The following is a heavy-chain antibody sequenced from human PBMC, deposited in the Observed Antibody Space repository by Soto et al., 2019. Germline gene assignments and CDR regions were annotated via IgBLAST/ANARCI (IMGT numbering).Heavy chain of an antibody. CDR2: ISSNGGST. CDR3: VNCSGSSGWYYFDY. D-gene: IGHD6-19*01. V-gene: IGHV3-64D*09. CDR1: GFTFSSYA. J-gene: IGHJ4*02. Sequence: GGSLRLSCSASGFTFSSYAMHWVRQAPGKGLEYVSAISSNGGSTYYADSVKGRFTISRDNSKNTLYLQMSSLRAEDTDLSYGVNCSGSSGWYYFDYWGQGTLVTVSS.